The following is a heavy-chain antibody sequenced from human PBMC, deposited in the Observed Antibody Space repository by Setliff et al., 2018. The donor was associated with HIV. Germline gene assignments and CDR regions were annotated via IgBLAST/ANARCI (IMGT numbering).Heavy chain of an antibody. J-gene: IGHJ4*02. CDR2: IRRKTFGGTT. Sequence: GGSLRLSCTASGFTFGDYDMTWFRQAPGKGLEWVGFIRRKTFGGTTEYAASVKGRFTILRDDSKSIAYLQMNSLKTEDTAVYYCTRKTYSSGWNHIDYWGQGTQVTVSS. CDR3: TRKTYSSGWNHIDY. CDR1: GFTFGDYD. V-gene: IGHV3-49*03. D-gene: IGHD6-19*01.